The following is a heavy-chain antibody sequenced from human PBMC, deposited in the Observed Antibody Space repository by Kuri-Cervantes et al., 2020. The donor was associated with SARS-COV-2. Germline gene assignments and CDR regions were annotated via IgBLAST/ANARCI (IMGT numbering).Heavy chain of an antibody. J-gene: IGHJ4*02. CDR1: GFTXSSYA. V-gene: IGHV3-23*01. D-gene: IGHD4-11*01. Sequence: GESLKIXCAASGFTXSSYAMSWVRXAPGKGLEWVSAISGXGGSTYYADSVKGRFTISRDNSKNTLYLQMNSLRAEDTAXYYCAKDMRXTRTYFDYWGQGTLVTVSS. CDR3: AKDMRXTRTYFDY. CDR2: ISGXGGST.